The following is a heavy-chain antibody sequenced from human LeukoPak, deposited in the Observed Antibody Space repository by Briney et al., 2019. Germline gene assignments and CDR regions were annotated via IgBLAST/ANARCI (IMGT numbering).Heavy chain of an antibody. CDR3: AKGSYYDSSGSFYFDY. V-gene: IGHV3-23*01. CDR1: GFTFSSYA. D-gene: IGHD3-22*01. CDR2: ISGSGDNT. J-gene: IGHJ4*02. Sequence: GESLRLSCAASGFTFSSYAMSWVRQAPGKGLEWVSGISGSGDNTYYADSVKGRFTISRDNSKNTLYVQANSLGTEDTAAYYCAKGSYYDSSGSFYFDYWGQGTLVTVSS.